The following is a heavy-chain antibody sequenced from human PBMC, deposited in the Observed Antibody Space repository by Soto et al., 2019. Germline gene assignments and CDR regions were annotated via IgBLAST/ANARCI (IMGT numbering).Heavy chain of an antibody. CDR1: GYTFGAYY. J-gene: IGHJ6*02. V-gene: IGHV1-2*02. CDR2: VSPLTGGT. Sequence: QVQLVQSGPEVKTPGASVRVSCKSSGYTFGAYYIHWVRQAPGQGLEWMGWVSPLTGGTNLAQRFQGRLTLTRDKYINTVFMELRWLRSGDTALYFCAREFDSGDMGLDLWGQGTTVSVSS. CDR3: AREFDSGDMGLDL. D-gene: IGHD2-21*01.